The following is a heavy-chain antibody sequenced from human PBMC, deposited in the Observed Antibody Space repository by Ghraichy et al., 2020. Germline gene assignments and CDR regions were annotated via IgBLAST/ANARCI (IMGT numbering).Heavy chain of an antibody. Sequence: GESLNISCKGSGYSFNNYWIGWVRQMPGKGLEWMGIIYPGDSDTRYSPSFQGQVTISADKSITTAYLQWSSLKASDTAMYYCARQSSSIAVAENWGQGTLVTVSS. CDR3: ARQSSSIAVAEN. V-gene: IGHV5-51*01. D-gene: IGHD6-19*01. J-gene: IGHJ4*02. CDR1: GYSFNNYW. CDR2: IYPGDSDT.